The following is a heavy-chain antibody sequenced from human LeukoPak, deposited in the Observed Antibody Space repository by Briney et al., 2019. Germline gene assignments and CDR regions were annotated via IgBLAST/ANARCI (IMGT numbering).Heavy chain of an antibody. CDR2: IYYSGDS. J-gene: IGHJ4*02. Sequence: TLSPTCTVSGGSISSSYWSWVRQPPGKGLEWVGYIYYSGDSNYNPSLKSRATISVDTSKSQFSLKVSSVTAADTAIYYCARHTYARPFDSWGQGTPVTVSS. CDR3: ARHTYARPFDS. D-gene: IGHD6-6*01. V-gene: IGHV4-59*08. CDR1: GGSISSSY.